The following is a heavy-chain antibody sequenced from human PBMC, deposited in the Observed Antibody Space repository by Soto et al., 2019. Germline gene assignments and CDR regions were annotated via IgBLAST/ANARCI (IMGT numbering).Heavy chain of an antibody. V-gene: IGHV1-18*04. CDR1: GYTFTSYG. CDR3: ARGEMKQTLGHSYYYYGMDV. D-gene: IGHD1-26*01. CDR2: ISVYNGNT. J-gene: IGHJ6*02. Sequence: QLVQSGGEVKKPGASVKVSCKASGYTFTSYGISWVRQAPGQGLEWMGWISVYNGNTNYAPNLQGRVTVTTDTSTSTAYMELRSLRSDDTAVYYCARGEMKQTLGHSYYYYGMDVWGQGTTVTVSS.